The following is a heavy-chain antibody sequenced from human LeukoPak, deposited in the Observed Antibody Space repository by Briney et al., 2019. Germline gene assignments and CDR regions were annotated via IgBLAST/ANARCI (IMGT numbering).Heavy chain of an antibody. CDR2: IYHSGST. J-gene: IGHJ5*02. CDR3: ARAYGSGSYFPWFDP. CDR1: GGSISSGGYS. Sequence: SQTLSLTCAVSGGSISSGGYSWSWIRQPPGKGLEWIGYIYHSGSTYYNPSLKSRVTISADRSKNQFSLKLSSVTAADTAVYYCARAYGSGSYFPWFDPWGQGTLVTVSS. D-gene: IGHD3-10*01. V-gene: IGHV4-30-2*01.